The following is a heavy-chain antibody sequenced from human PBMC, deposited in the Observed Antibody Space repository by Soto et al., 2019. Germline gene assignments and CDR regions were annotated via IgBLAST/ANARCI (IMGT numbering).Heavy chain of an antibody. J-gene: IGHJ6*02. CDR3: ARVDCSSTSCLRSYYYYGMDV. D-gene: IGHD2-2*01. V-gene: IGHV4-4*02. Sequence: SETLSLTCAVSGGSISSSNWWSWVRQPPGKGLEWIGEIYHSGSTNYNPSLKSRVTISVDKSKNQFSLKLSSVTAADTAVYYCARVDCSSTSCLRSYYYYGMDVWGQGTTVTVSS. CDR2: IYHSGST. CDR1: GGSISSSNW.